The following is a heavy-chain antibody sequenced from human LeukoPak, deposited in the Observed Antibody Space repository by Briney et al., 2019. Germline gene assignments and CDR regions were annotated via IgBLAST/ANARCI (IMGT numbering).Heavy chain of an antibody. CDR1: GFTFSSYS. V-gene: IGHV3-74*01. CDR2: INSNGSNT. CDR3: ARLSFYGSGDY. J-gene: IGHJ4*02. D-gene: IGHD3-10*01. Sequence: GGSLRLSCAASGFTFSSYSMNWVRQVPGKGLVWVSRINSNGSNTTYADSVKGRFTISRDNAKNTLYLQMNSLRAEDTAVYYCARLSFYGSGDYWGQGSLVTVSS.